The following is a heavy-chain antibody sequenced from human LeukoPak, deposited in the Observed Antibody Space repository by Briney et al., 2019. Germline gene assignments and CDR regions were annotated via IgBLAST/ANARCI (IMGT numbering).Heavy chain of an antibody. CDR1: GGTFSSYA. Sequence: ASVKVSCKASGGTFSSYAISWVRQAPGQGLEWMGRINPNSGDTNYAQMFQGRVTMTRDTSIRTAYMELSRLRSDDTAVYYCARVSSGWHGFNYWGQGTLVTVSS. V-gene: IGHV1-2*06. CDR2: INPNSGDT. J-gene: IGHJ4*02. CDR3: ARVSSGWHGFNY. D-gene: IGHD6-25*01.